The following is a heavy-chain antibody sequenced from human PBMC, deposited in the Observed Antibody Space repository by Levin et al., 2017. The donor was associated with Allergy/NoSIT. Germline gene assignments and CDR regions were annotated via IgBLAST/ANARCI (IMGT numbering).Heavy chain of an antibody. CDR2: VNCNSGDT. CDR1: GYTFTDHY. J-gene: IGHJ4*02. V-gene: IGHV1-2*02. CDR3: ASNDYGDYVQNFDY. Sequence: GESLKISCEAAGYTFTDHYMHWVRQAPGQGLEWMGWVNCNSGDTHYAQKFQDRVTMTRDTSITTAYIEVSSLRFDDTALYFCASNDYGDYVQNFDYWGQGTLVTVSS. D-gene: IGHD4-17*01.